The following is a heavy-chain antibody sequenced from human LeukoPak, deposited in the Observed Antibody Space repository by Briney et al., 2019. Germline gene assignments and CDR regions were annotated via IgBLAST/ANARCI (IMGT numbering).Heavy chain of an antibody. Sequence: ASVKVSCKGSGYTFTSYDINWVRQATGQGLEWMGWMNPNSGNTGYAQKFQGRVTMTRNTSISTAYMELSSLRSEDTAVYYCARGAPPAAGELLTYWGQGTLVTVSS. V-gene: IGHV1-8*01. CDR3: ARGAPPAAGELLTY. J-gene: IGHJ4*02. CDR1: GYTFTSYD. D-gene: IGHD3-10*01. CDR2: MNPNSGNT.